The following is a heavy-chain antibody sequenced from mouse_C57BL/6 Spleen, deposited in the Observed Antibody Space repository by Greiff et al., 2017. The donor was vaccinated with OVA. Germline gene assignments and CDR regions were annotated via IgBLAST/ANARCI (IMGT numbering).Heavy chain of an antibody. CDR1: GYTFTSYW. Sequence: VKLQQPGAELVMPGASVKLSCKASGYTFTSYWMHWVKQRPGQGLEWIGEIDPSDSYTNYNQKFKGKSTLTVDKSSSTAYMQLSSLTSEDSAVYYCARSHYYGSSPYAMDYWGQGTSVTVSS. CDR3: ARSHYYGSSPYAMDY. V-gene: IGHV1-69*01. CDR2: IDPSDSYT. D-gene: IGHD1-1*01. J-gene: IGHJ4*01.